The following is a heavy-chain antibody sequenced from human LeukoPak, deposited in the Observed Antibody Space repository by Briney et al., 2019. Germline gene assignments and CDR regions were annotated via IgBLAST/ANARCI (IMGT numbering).Heavy chain of an antibody. V-gene: IGHV3-66*01. CDR3: AKVTAVVVPAASTFDY. CDR2: IYSGGST. J-gene: IGHJ4*02. D-gene: IGHD2-2*01. CDR1: GFTVSSNY. Sequence: GGSLRLSCAASGFTVSSNYMSWVRQAPGKGLEWVSVIYSGGSTYYADSVKGRFTISRDNSKNTLYLQMNSLRAEDTAVYYCAKVTAVVVPAASTFDYWGQGTLVTVSS.